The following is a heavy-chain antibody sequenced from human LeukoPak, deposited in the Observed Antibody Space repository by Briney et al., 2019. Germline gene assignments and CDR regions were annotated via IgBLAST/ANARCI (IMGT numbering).Heavy chain of an antibody. CDR3: VRGKTYSFDY. J-gene: IGHJ4*02. V-gene: IGHV3-74*01. CDR1: GFTFSSYW. CDR2: INSDGSST. Sequence: GGSLRLSCAASGFTFSSYWMHWVRQAPGKGLVWVSRINSDGSSTIYADSVKGRFTISRDNAKNTLYLQMNSLRAEDTAVYYCVRGKTYSFDYWGQGTLITVPS.